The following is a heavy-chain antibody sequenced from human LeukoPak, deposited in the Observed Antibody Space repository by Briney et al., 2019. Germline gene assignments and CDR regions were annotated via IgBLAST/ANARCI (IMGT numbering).Heavy chain of an antibody. CDR1: GYTFTSYY. D-gene: IGHD3-22*01. CDR2: INPSGGST. J-gene: IGHJ3*01. V-gene: IGHV1-46*01. CDR3: ARGVHKFYYDRSGYQPYAFDV. Sequence: ASVNVSCKASGYTFTSYYLYWVRQAPGQGLEWMGLINPSGGSTRYAQKFQGRVTMTRDTSTSTVYMELSSLRSEDTAVYYCARGVHKFYYDRSGYQPYAFDVWGQGTMVTISS.